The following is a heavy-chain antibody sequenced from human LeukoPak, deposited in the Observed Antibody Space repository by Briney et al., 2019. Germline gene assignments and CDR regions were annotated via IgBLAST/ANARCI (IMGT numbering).Heavy chain of an antibody. D-gene: IGHD2-15*01. CDR3: ARAIMGYCSGGSCYVADY. J-gene: IGHJ4*02. Sequence: GGSLRLSCAASGFTFSSYSMDWVRQAPGKGLEWVSSISSSSSYIYYADSVKGRFTISRDNAKNSLYLQMNSLRAEDTAVYYCARAIMGYCSGGSCYVADYWGQGTPVTVSS. CDR1: GFTFSSYS. V-gene: IGHV3-21*01. CDR2: ISSSSSYI.